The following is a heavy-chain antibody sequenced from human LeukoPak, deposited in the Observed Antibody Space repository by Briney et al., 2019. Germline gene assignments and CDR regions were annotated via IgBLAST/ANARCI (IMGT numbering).Heavy chain of an antibody. CDR1: GGSISSGSYY. J-gene: IGHJ6*02. CDR2: IYTSGST. V-gene: IGHV4-61*02. Sequence: PSQTLSLTCTVSGGSISSGSYYWSWIRQPAGKGLEWIGRIYTSGSTNYNPSLKSRVTISVDTSKNQFSLKLSSVTAADTAVYYCARDKLPAPWDGMDVWGQGTTVTVSS. D-gene: IGHD2-2*01. CDR3: ARDKLPAPWDGMDV.